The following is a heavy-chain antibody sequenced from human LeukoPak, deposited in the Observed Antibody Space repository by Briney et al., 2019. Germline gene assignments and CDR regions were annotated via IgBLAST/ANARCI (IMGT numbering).Heavy chain of an antibody. CDR2: IYYSGST. CDR1: GGSITTDSYY. D-gene: IGHD6-19*01. V-gene: IGHV4-39*02. Sequence: PSETLSLNCTVSGGSITTDSYYWAWIRQAPGTGLEWIGSIYYSGSTYYNPSLKSRVTISVDTSKNLFSLRLTPVTATDTAVYYCARPEALFSSGWYFAFDIWGQGTAVTVSS. CDR3: ARPEALFSSGWYFAFDI. J-gene: IGHJ3*02.